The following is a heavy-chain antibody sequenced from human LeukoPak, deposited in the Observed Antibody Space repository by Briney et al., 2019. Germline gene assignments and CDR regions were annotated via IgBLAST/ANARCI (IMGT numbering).Heavy chain of an antibody. CDR2: IYASGGT. D-gene: IGHD6-13*01. V-gene: IGHV4-39*01. CDR1: GGSISTDSYY. J-gene: IGHJ5*02. CDR3: ARAYSSSWYRGWFDP. Sequence: SETLSLTCTVSGGSISTDSYYWGWIRQPPGKGLEWIGTIYASGGTYYNPSLKSRVTISVDTSKNQFSLKLSSVTAADTAVYYCARAYSSSWYRGWFDPWGQGTLVTVSS.